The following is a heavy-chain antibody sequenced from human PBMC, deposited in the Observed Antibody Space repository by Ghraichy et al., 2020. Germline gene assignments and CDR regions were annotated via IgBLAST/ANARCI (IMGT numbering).Heavy chain of an antibody. CDR1: GFTVSSNY. Sequence: GGSLRLSCAASGFTVSSNYMSWVRQAPGKGLEWVSVIYSGGSTYYADSVKGRFTISRHNSKNTLYLQMNSLRAEDTAVYYCARERRSGYFKSSSWFDPWGQGTLVTVSS. J-gene: IGHJ5*02. D-gene: IGHD3-3*01. CDR2: IYSGGST. CDR3: ARERRSGYFKSSSWFDP. V-gene: IGHV3-53*04.